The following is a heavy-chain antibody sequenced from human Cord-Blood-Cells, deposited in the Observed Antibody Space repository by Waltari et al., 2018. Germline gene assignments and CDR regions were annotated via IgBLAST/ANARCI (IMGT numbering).Heavy chain of an antibody. CDR1: GYSISSGSY. J-gene: IGHJ4*02. V-gene: IGHV4-38-2*02. Sequence: QVQLQESGPGLVKPSETLSLTCTVLGYSISSGSYWGWIRQPPGKGLEWIGSIYHSGSTYYNPSLKSRVTISVDTSKNQFSLKLSSVTAADTAVYYCARAASVYDFWSGYYDYWGQGTLVTVSS. CDR3: ARAASVYDFWSGYYDY. D-gene: IGHD3-3*01. CDR2: IYHSGST.